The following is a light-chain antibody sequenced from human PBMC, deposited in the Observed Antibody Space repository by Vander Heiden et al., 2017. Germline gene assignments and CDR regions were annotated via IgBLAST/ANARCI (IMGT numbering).Light chain of an antibody. CDR2: RTS. CDR3: QHYDDLRPMYT. V-gene: IGKV1-33*01. CDR1: QDIGDS. J-gene: IGKJ2*01. Sequence: IKIPQLPSSLSASVGDRVTISCQASQDIGDSVNWYQQKPGKAPKLLIYRTSNLEAGVPSRFSGSGSVTDFTFSISSLQPEDIATYYCQHYDDLRPMYTFGQGTKLE.